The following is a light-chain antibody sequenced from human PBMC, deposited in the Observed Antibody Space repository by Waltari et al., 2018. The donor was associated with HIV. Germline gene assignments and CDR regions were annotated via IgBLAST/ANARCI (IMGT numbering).Light chain of an antibody. CDR2: GPS. CDR3: EQYHEWPRT. Sequence: EILITQCPSTISVSPGERATLSCRASQGVSSILDWYQQKPGQPPRLLIYGPSTRATGTPARFSASESGTECTLTIRCLQSEVDAMYYGEQYHEWPRTFGQGTKVEIK. CDR1: QGVSSI. V-gene: IGKV3D-15*01. J-gene: IGKJ1*01.